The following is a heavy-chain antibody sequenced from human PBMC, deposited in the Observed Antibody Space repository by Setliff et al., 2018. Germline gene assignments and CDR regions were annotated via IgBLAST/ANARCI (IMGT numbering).Heavy chain of an antibody. D-gene: IGHD6-19*01. J-gene: IGHJ4*02. CDR2: ISGDSVSI. CDR1: GFTFSTYS. Sequence: GESLRLSCAASGFTFSTYSMSWARQAPGKGLEWVSAISGDSVSIYYADSVRGRFTISRDNSKNTLYLQMNNLRDEDTAVYYCANHNPARWAVYTTPIDSWGQGTLVTVSS. V-gene: IGHV3-23*01. CDR3: ANHNPARWAVYTTPIDS.